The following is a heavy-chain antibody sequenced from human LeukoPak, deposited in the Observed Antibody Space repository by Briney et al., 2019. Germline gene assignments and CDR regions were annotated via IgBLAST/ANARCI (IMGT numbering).Heavy chain of an antibody. V-gene: IGHV4-34*01. J-gene: IGHJ5*02. CDR2: INHSGST. CDR1: GGPVRGYY. CDR3: ARGQGYGYCSGGSCYWVWFNP. D-gene: IGHD2-15*01. Sequence: SETLSLTCAADGGPVRGYYWSWLCQPPGKGLEWIGEINHSGSTNYNPSLKSRVTISVDTSKNQFSLKLSSVTAADTAVYYCARGQGYGYCSGGSCYWVWFNPWGQGTLVTVSS.